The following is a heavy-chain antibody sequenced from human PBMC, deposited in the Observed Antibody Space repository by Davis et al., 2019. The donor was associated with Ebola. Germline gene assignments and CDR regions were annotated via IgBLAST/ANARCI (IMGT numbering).Heavy chain of an antibody. CDR1: GGSFSGYY. Sequence: MPGGSLRLSCAVYGGSFSGYYWSWIRQPPGKGLEWIGEINHSGSTNYNPSLKSRVTISVDTSKNQFSLKLSSVTAADTAVYYCARGGIAVAGFDYWGQGTLVTVSS. J-gene: IGHJ4*02. V-gene: IGHV4-34*01. CDR2: INHSGST. CDR3: ARGGIAVAGFDY. D-gene: IGHD6-19*01.